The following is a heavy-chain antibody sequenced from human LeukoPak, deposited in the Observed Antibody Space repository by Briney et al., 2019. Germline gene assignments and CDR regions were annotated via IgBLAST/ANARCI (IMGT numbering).Heavy chain of an antibody. D-gene: IGHD6-19*01. CDR2: ISYDGSNK. J-gene: IGHJ3*02. CDR3: AFAVVDAFDI. CDR1: GFTFSSYA. Sequence: GRSLRLSCAASGFTFSSYAMHWVRQAPGKGLEWVAVISYDGSNKYYADSVKGRFTISRDNSKNTLYLQMNSLRAEDTAVYYCAFAVVDAFDIWGQGTMVTVSS. V-gene: IGHV3-30-3*01.